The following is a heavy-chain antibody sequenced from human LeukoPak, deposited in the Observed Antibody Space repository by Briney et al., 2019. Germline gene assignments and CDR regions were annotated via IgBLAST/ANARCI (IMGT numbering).Heavy chain of an antibody. CDR2: IYYSGST. CDR3: ARARSSSSRPLFFDY. CDR1: GGSISSSSYY. D-gene: IGHD6-6*01. V-gene: IGHV4-39*07. J-gene: IGHJ4*02. Sequence: SETLSLTCTVSGGSISSSSYYWGWIRQPPGKGLEWIGSIYYSGSTYYNPSLKSRVTISVDTSKNQFSLKLSSVTAADTAVYYCARARSSSSRPLFFDYWGQGTLVTVSS.